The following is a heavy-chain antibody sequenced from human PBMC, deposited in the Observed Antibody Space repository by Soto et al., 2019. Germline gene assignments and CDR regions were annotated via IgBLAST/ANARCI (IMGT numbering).Heavy chain of an antibody. V-gene: IGHV4-34*01. CDR3: ARGIYDFWSSYDTWFEP. J-gene: IGHJ5*02. CDR1: CGSLRGYY. Sequence: LSLTCAVYCGSLRGYYWSWVRQSPGRGLEWIGEINHSRSTNYNPSLKSRVTISVDTSKDQFSLKLTSVTAADTAVYYCARGIYDFWSSYDTWFEPWGQGTLVTVSS. CDR2: INHSRST. D-gene: IGHD3-3*01.